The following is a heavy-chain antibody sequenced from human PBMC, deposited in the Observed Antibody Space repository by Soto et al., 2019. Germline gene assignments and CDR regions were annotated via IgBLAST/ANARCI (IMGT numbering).Heavy chain of an antibody. CDR1: GVTLRSSS. J-gene: IGHJ6*02. CDR3: AREVPMGATSPYYYGMDV. Sequence: GGSLELSCAASGVTLRSSSMNWFRKATGKGLEWVSSISSSSSYIYYADSVKGRFTISRDNAKNSLYLQMNSLRAEDTAVYYCAREVPMGATSPYYYGMDVWGQGTTVTVSS. CDR2: ISSSSSYI. V-gene: IGHV3-21*01. D-gene: IGHD1-26*01.